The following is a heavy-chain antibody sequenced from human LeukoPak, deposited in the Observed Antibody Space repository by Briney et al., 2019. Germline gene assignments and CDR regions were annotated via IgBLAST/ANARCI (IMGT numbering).Heavy chain of an antibody. D-gene: IGHD3-3*01. CDR2: INPNSGGT. V-gene: IGHV1-2*02. CDR1: GYTFTGHY. Sequence: ASVKVSCKASGYTFTGHYMHWVRQAPGQGLEWMGWINPNSGGTNYAQKFQGRVTMTRDTSISTAYMELSRLRSDDTAVYYCARDPFLSYYDFWSGYPPFDYWGQGTLVTVSS. CDR3: ARDPFLSYYDFWSGYPPFDY. J-gene: IGHJ4*02.